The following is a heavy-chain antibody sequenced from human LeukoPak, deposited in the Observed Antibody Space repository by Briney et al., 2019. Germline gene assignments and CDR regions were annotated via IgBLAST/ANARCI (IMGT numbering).Heavy chain of an antibody. CDR3: AKGVVGATRYYYYGMDV. J-gene: IGHJ6*02. Sequence: QAGGSLRLSGAASGFTFSSYAMSWVRQAPGKGLEWVSAISGSGGSTYYADSVKGRFTISRDNSKNTLYLQMNSLRAEDTAVYYCAKGVVGATRYYYYGMDVWGQGTTVTVSS. D-gene: IGHD1-26*01. CDR1: GFTFSSYA. V-gene: IGHV3-23*01. CDR2: ISGSGGST.